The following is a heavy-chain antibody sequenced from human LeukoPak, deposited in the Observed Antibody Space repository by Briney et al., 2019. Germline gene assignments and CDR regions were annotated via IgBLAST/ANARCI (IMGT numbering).Heavy chain of an antibody. V-gene: IGHV5-10-1*01. J-gene: IGHJ4*02. D-gene: IGHD2-2*01. Sequence: GESLKISCKGSGYSFTSYWISWVRQMPGKGLEWMGRIDPSDSYTNYSPSFQGHVTISADKSISTAYLQWSSLKASDTAMYYCARQTRGCSSTSCHSPPDYWGQGTLVTVSS. CDR2: IDPSDSYT. CDR1: GYSFTSYW. CDR3: ARQTRGCSSTSCHSPPDY.